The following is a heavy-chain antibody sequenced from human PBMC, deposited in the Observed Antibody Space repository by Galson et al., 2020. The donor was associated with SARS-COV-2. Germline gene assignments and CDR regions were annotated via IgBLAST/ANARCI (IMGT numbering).Heavy chain of an antibody. CDR1: GDSVTSNSAD. CDR2: TYYRSKWYS. V-gene: IGHV6-1*01. J-gene: IGHJ4*02. Sequence: SQNLSPTCAISGDSVTSNSADWNWLRQSPSRGLEWLGRTYYRSKWYSDYAVSVKSRITINADTSKNQFSLQLNSVIPDDTAVYYCARSPGIAVARTFDYWGPGTLVTVSS. CDR3: ARSPGIAVARTFDY. D-gene: IGHD6-19*01.